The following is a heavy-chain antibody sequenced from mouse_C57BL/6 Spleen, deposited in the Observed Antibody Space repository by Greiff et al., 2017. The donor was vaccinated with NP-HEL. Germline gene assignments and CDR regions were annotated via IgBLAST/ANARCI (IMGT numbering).Heavy chain of an antibody. CDR3: ASHYGNYPFAY. CDR1: GYTFTSYW. CDR2: IYPSDSGT. J-gene: IGHJ3*01. D-gene: IGHD2-1*01. Sequence: QVQLKQPGAELVRPGSSVKLSCKASGYTFTSYWMDWVKQRPGQGLEWIGNIYPSDSGTHYNQKFKDKATLTVDKSSSTAYMQLSSLTSEDSAVYYCASHYGNYPFAYWGQGTLVTVSA. V-gene: IGHV1-61*01.